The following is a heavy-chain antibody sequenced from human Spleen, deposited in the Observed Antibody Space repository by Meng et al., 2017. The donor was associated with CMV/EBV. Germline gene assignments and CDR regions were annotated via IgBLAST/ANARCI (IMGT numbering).Heavy chain of an antibody. CDR3: AGGDTYYDFWSGYSLDY. Sequence: ASVKVSCKASGYTFTSYGISWVRQAPGQGLEWMGWISAYNGNTNYAQKLQGRVTMTTDTSTSTAYMELRSLRSDDTAVYYCAGGDTYYDFWSGYSLDYWGQGTLVTVSS. D-gene: IGHD3-3*01. CDR1: GYTFTSYG. V-gene: IGHV1-18*01. J-gene: IGHJ4*02. CDR2: ISAYNGNT.